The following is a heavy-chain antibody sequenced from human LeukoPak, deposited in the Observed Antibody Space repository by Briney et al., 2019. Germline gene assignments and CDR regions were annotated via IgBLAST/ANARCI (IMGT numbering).Heavy chain of an antibody. V-gene: IGHV1-2*02. CDR2: INPNSGGT. D-gene: IGHD3-22*01. CDR3: ARAYYYDSSGYYPFDY. Sequence: GASVKVSCKASGGTVSSYAISWVRQAPGQGLEWMGWINPNSGGTNYAQKFQGRVTMTRDTSISTAYMELSRLRSDDTAVYYCARAYYYDSSGYYPFDYWGQGTLVTVSS. CDR1: GGTVSSYA. J-gene: IGHJ4*02.